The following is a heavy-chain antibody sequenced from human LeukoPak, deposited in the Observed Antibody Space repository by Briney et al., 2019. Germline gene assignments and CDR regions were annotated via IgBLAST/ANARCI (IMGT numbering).Heavy chain of an antibody. CDR1: GFTFSSYG. Sequence: PGQSLRLSCVVSGFTFSSYGVHWARQAPGKGLEWVAVITYDGSGTYYADSVKGRFTISKDNSDNTLYLQMNSLRTEDTALYFCARGSRSYWGQGTLVAVSS. D-gene: IGHD3-16*01. CDR3: ARGSRSY. J-gene: IGHJ4*02. CDR2: ITYDGSGT. V-gene: IGHV3-30*05.